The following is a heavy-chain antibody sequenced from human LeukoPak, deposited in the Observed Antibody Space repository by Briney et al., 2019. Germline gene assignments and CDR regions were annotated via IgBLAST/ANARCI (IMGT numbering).Heavy chain of an antibody. CDR2: IYSGGRT. J-gene: IGHJ3*02. D-gene: IGHD6-19*01. V-gene: IGHV3-53*01. CDR1: GFTVSSKY. CDR3: ARGYSSGDAFDI. Sequence: GGSLRLSCAASGFTVSSKYMSWVRQAPGKGLEWVSLIYSGGRTEYADSVKGRFTISRDNSKDTVYFQMNSLRAEDTAVYFCARGYSSGDAFDIWGQGTMVTVSS.